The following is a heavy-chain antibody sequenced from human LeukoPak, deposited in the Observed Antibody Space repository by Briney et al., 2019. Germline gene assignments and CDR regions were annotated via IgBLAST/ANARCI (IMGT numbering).Heavy chain of an antibody. V-gene: IGHV4-38-2*01. J-gene: IGHJ3*02. CDR1: GYSISSGYY. CDR2: IYHSGST. CDR3: ARPIGGYRSSTSCYRGGAFDI. D-gene: IGHD2-2*02. Sequence: SETLSLTCAVSGYSISSGYYWGWIRQPPGKGLEWIGSIYHSGSTYYNPSLKSRVTISVDTSKNQFSLKLSSVTAADTAVYYCARPIGGYRSSTSCYRGGAFDIWGQGTMVIVSS.